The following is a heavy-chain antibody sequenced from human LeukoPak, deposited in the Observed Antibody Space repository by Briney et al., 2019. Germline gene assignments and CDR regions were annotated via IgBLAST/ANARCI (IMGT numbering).Heavy chain of an antibody. CDR3: ARSYAHFDH. D-gene: IGHD3-16*01. CDR2: ISTSGTTK. J-gene: IGHJ4*02. Sequence: GGSLRLSCAASGFIFTDYYMSWIRQAPGKGLEWVSYISTSGTTKYYADSVKGRFTISRDNAKNSLYLQVNGLRAEDTAVYYCARSYAHFDHWGQGTLVTVSS. CDR1: GFIFTDYY. V-gene: IGHV3-11*01.